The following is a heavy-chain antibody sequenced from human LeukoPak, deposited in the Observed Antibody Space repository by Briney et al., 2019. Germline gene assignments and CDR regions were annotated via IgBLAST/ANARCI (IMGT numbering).Heavy chain of an antibody. V-gene: IGHV1-18*01. Sequence: GASVKVSCKASGYTLTSYGISWVRQAPGQGLEWMGWISAYNGNTNYAQKLQGRVTMTTDTSTSTAYMELRSLRSDDTAVYYCARAQITIFGVVIIPYFDYWGQGTLVTVSS. CDR2: ISAYNGNT. D-gene: IGHD3-3*01. CDR3: ARAQITIFGVVIIPYFDY. J-gene: IGHJ4*02. CDR1: GYTLTSYG.